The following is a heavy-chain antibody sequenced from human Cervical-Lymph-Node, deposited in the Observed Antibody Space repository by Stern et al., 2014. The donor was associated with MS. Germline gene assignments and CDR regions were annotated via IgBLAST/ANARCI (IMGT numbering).Heavy chain of an antibody. CDR1: GFTFSSYS. CDR3: ARARAQDY. J-gene: IGHJ4*02. V-gene: IGHV3-48*01. Sequence: EVQLVESGGGLVQPGGSLRLSCAGSGFTFSSYSMNWVRQAPGKGLDWVSYISSGSSNIYYSDSVTGRFTISTDQSKKPLYIQMNSLRAEDTAVYYCARARAQDYWGQGPLVTVSS. CDR2: ISSGSSNI.